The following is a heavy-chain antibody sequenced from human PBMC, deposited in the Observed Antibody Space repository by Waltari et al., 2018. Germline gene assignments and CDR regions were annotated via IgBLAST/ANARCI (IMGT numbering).Heavy chain of an antibody. J-gene: IGHJ6*03. D-gene: IGHD4-4*01. CDR3: ARGGTVTTYYYYYMDV. CDR2: IYYSGST. Sequence: QVQLQESGPGLVKPSETLSLTCTVSGGSISSYYWSWIRQPPGKGLEWIGYIYYSGSTNYNPSLKSRVTISVDTSKNQFSLKLSSVTAADTAVYYCARGGTVTTYYYYYMDVWGQGTTVTVSS. CDR1: GGSISSYY. V-gene: IGHV4-59*01.